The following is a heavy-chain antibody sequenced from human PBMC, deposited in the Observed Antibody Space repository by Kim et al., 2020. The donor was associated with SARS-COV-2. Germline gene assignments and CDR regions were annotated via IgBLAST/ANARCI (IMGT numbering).Heavy chain of an antibody. Sequence: SETLSLTCAVSGGSISAGGYFWAWILQSPGKGLEWMGSISYSGSTYYNPSLKSRIVISVDTSKSQFSLRLSSVTAADTAVYYCARDRFYSIDSQGEFDYWGQGTLVTVSS. V-gene: IGHV4-39*07. CDR2: ISYSGST. J-gene: IGHJ4*02. D-gene: IGHD3-3*01. CDR3: ARDRFYSIDSQGEFDY. CDR1: GGSISAGGYF.